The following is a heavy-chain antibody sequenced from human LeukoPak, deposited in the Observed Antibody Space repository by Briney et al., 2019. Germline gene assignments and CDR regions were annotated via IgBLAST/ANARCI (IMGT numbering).Heavy chain of an antibody. D-gene: IGHD1-26*01. CDR2: ISSSSSTI. CDR3: ARVSVQEWELFLQIDY. V-gene: IGHV3-48*02. CDR1: GFTFSSYS. J-gene: IGHJ4*02. Sequence: GGSLRLSCAASGFTFSSYSMNWVRQAPGKGLEWVSYISSSSSTIYYADSVEGRFTISRDNAKNSLYLQMNSLRDEDTAVYYCARVSVQEWELFLQIDYWGQGTLVTVSS.